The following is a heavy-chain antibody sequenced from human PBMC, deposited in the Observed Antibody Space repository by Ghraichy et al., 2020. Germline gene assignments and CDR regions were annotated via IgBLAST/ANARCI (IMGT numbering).Heavy chain of an antibody. CDR2: ISGYNGNT. D-gene: IGHD3-10*01. Sequence: ASVKVSCKTAGDTFTNYGISWRRQAPGQGLEWMGWISGYNGNTNYAQKVQGRVTMTTDTSTSRAFMELRSLRSDDTAVYYCARDVLSPYYYGSGSYYNPNDYWGQGTLVTVSS. CDR3: ARDVLSPYYYGSGSYYNPNDY. V-gene: IGHV1-18*04. J-gene: IGHJ4*02. CDR1: GDTFTNYG.